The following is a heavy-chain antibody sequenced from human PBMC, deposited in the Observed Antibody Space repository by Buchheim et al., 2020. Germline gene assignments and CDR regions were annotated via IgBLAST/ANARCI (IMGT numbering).Heavy chain of an antibody. V-gene: IGHV3-33*01. J-gene: IGHJ3*01. Sequence: QVQLVESGGGVVQPGRSLRLSCAASGFTLTSYGMHWVRQAPGKGLEWVAVIWSDGSNKYYADSVKGRFTISRDNSKNTLYLQMNSLRAEDTAVYYCARGYYYELPDYVWGQGT. CDR3: ARGYYYELPDYV. CDR1: GFTLTSYG. D-gene: IGHD3-22*01. CDR2: IWSDGSNK.